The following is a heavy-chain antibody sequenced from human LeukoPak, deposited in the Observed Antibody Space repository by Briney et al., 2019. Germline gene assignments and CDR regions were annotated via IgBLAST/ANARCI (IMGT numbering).Heavy chain of an antibody. CDR1: GGSFSGCY. CDR3: ARSSIAARPRIDP. Sequence: SETLSLTCAVYGGSFSGCYWSWIRQPPGKGLEWIGEINHSGSTNYNPSLKSRVTISVDTSKNQFSLKLSSVTAADTAVYYCARSSIAARPRIDPWGQGTLVTVSS. J-gene: IGHJ5*02. D-gene: IGHD6-6*01. V-gene: IGHV4-34*01. CDR2: INHSGST.